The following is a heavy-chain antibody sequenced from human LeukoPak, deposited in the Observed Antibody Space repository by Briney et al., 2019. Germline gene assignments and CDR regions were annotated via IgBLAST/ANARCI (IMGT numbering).Heavy chain of an antibody. Sequence: EASVKVSCKASGYTFTGYYMHWVRQAPGQGLEWMGWINPNSGGTNYAQKFQGRVTMTRDTSISTAYMELSRLRSDDTAVYYCARDPRGEDGYNSYYFDYWGQGTLVTVSS. CDR3: ARDPRGEDGYNSYYFDY. CDR1: GYTFTGYY. J-gene: IGHJ4*02. CDR2: INPNSGGT. V-gene: IGHV1-2*02. D-gene: IGHD5-24*01.